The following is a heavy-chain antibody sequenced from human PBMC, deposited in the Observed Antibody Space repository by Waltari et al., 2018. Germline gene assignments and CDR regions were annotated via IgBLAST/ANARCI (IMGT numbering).Heavy chain of an antibody. CDR2: IYPGDSDT. CDR1: GYSFTSYW. CDR3: ARRIAARVGGYYYYYMDV. J-gene: IGHJ6*03. Sequence: EVQLVQSGAEVKKPGESLKISCTGSGYSFTSYWIGWVRQMPGKGLEWMGIIYPGDSDTRYSTSFQGQVTISADKSISTAYLQWSSLKASDTAMYYCARRIAARVGGYYYYYMDVWGKGTTVTVSS. V-gene: IGHV5-51*01. D-gene: IGHD6-6*01.